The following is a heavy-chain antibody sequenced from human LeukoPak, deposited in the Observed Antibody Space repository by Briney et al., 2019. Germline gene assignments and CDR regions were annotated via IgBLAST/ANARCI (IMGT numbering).Heavy chain of an antibody. V-gene: IGHV3-21*01. J-gene: IGHJ4*02. CDR3: ARDRSNQGLSGIGFDY. Sequence: PGGSLRLSCAASGFTFSSYWMHWVRQAPGKGLEWVSSISSSGYYISYADSVKGRFTISRDNAKNSLYLQMNGLRVEDTAVYYCARDRSNQGLSGIGFDYWGQGTLVTVSS. D-gene: IGHD6-13*01. CDR2: ISSSGYYI. CDR1: GFTFSSYW.